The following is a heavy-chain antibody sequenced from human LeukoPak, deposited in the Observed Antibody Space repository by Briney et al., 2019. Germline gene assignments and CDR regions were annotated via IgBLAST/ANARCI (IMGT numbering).Heavy chain of an antibody. Sequence: ASVTVSCKASGYTFTDYYIYWVRQAPGQGLEWMGWTNPKNGGTNYAQKFQGRVTMTSDTSISTAYMDLNSLKSDDTAVYYCARRVTAASGFDYWGQGTLVTVSS. CDR2: TNPKNGGT. V-gene: IGHV1-2*02. D-gene: IGHD2-2*01. CDR3: ARRVTAASGFDY. CDR1: GYTFTDYY. J-gene: IGHJ4*02.